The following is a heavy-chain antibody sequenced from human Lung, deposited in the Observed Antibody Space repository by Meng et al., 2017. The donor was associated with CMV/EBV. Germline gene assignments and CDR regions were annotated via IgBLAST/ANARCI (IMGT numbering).Heavy chain of an antibody. V-gene: IGHV1-18*01. CDR2: ISGYKGNT. CDR3: ARDSSGYYYTDDY. CDR1: GYTFTNFG. D-gene: IGHD3-22*01. J-gene: IGHJ4*02. Sequence: QVQLVQSGAELQKPGASVKVSCKASGYTFTNFGISWVRQAPGQGLDWMGWISGYKGNTNYAQKFQGRVTMTTNTFTSTAYMELGSLRSDDTAVYYCARDSSGYYYTDDYWGQGTLVTVSS.